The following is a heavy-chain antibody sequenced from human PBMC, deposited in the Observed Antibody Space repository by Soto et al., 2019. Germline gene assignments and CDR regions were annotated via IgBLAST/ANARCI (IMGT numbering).Heavy chain of an antibody. D-gene: IGHD2-15*01. Sequence: QVQLVQSGAEVKKPGASVKVSCKASGYTFTGYYMHWVRQAPGQGLEWMGWINPNSGGTNYAQKFQGRVTITRDTSASTAYMELSSLRSEDTAVYYCARGIVVVVAADLDYWGQGTLVTVSS. CDR3: ARGIVVVVAADLDY. V-gene: IGHV1-2*02. CDR1: GYTFTGYY. CDR2: INPNSGGT. J-gene: IGHJ4*02.